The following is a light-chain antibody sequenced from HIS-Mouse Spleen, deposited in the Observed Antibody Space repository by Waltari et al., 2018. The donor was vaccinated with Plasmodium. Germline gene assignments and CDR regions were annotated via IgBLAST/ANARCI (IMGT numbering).Light chain of an antibody. Sequence: SYELTQPTSVSVHPGQPARITCSGAALPTTYAYWYQQKSGQAQVLVIYADSKQPPGIPERFSGSSSGTMATLTISGAQVEDEADYYCYSTDSSGNHRVFGGGTKLTVL. CDR3: YSTDSSGNHRV. J-gene: IGLJ3*02. CDR1: ALPTTY. CDR2: ADS. V-gene: IGLV3-10*01.